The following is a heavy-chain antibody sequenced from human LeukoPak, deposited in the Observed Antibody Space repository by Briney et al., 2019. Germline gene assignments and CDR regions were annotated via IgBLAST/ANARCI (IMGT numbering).Heavy chain of an antibody. CDR1: GFTVSSNY. CDR2: IYSGGST. V-gene: IGHV3-53*01. Sequence: GGSLRLSCAASGFTVSSNYMSWVRQAPGKGLEWVSVIYSGGSTYYADSVKGRFTISRDNSKNTLYLQMNSLRAEDTAVYYCARESATEGSGSYFDYWGQGTLVTVSS. D-gene: IGHD3-10*01. J-gene: IGHJ4*02. CDR3: ARESATEGSGSYFDY.